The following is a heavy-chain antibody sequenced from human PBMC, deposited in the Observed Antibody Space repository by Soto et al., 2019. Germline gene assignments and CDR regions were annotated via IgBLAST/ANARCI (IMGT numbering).Heavy chain of an antibody. V-gene: IGHV4-30-4*01. J-gene: IGHJ4*02. Sequence: QVQLQESGPGLVKPSQTLSLTCTVSGGSISSGDYYWSWIRQPPGKGLESIGYIYYSGSTYYNPFLKSRVTISVDTSKNQFSLKLSSVTAADTAVYYCARASDRIAAAGTLDYWGQGTLVTVSS. CDR2: IYYSGST. CDR3: ARASDRIAAAGTLDY. D-gene: IGHD6-13*01. CDR1: GGSISSGDYY.